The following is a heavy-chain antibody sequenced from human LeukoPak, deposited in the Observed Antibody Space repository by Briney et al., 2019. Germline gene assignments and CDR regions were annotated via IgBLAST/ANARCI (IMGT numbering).Heavy chain of an antibody. CDR1: GYTFTGYY. V-gene: IGHV1-2*02. CDR3: ARVRIGQQLDRYYYYAMDV. CDR2: INPNSGGT. D-gene: IGHD6-13*01. J-gene: IGHJ6*02. Sequence: ASVTVSCKASGYTFTGYYMHWVRQAPGQGLEWMGWINPNSGGTNYAQKFQGRVTMTTDTSISTAYMEVSRLRSDDTAVYYCARVRIGQQLDRYYYYAMDVWGQGTTVTVSS.